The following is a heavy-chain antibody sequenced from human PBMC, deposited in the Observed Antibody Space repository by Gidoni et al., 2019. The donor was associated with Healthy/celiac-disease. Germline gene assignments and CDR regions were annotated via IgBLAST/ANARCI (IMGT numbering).Heavy chain of an antibody. J-gene: IGHJ4*02. V-gene: IGHV3-23*01. CDR3: AKGRWLQLPGDY. CDR1: GFTFSSDA. Sequence: EVQLLESGGGLVQPGGSLSLSCAASGFTFSSDAMSWVRPAPGKGLEWVSAISGSGGSTYYADSVKGRFTISRDNSKNTLYLQMNSLRAEDTAVYYCAKGRWLQLPGDYWGQGTLVTVSS. D-gene: IGHD5-12*01. CDR2: ISGSGGST.